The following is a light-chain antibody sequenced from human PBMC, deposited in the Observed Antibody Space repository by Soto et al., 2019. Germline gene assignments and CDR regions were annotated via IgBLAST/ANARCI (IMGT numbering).Light chain of an antibody. Sequence: EMVMTQSPATLSVSPGERATLSCRASQSVSSNLAWYQQKPGQAPRLLIYGASTRATGIPAGFSGSGSGTEFTLTISSLQSEDFAVYYCQQYNNWPPVTFGQGTKVDIK. CDR3: QQYNNWPPVT. J-gene: IGKJ1*01. V-gene: IGKV3-15*01. CDR1: QSVSSN. CDR2: GAS.